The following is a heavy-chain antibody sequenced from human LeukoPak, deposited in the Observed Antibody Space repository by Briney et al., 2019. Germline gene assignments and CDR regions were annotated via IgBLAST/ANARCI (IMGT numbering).Heavy chain of an antibody. CDR3: ASPGPLRIAAAGYYYYGMDV. J-gene: IGHJ6*02. CDR2: IRYDGSNK. D-gene: IGHD6-13*01. V-gene: IGHV3-30*02. Sequence: GGSLRLSCAASGFTFSSYGMHWVRQAPGKGLEWVAFIRYDGSNKYYADSVKGRFTISRDNSKNTLYLQMNSLRAEDTAVYYCASPGPLRIAAAGYYYYGMDVWGQGTTVTVSS. CDR1: GFTFSSYG.